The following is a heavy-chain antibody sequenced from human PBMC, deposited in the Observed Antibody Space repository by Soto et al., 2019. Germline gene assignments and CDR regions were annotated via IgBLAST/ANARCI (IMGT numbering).Heavy chain of an antibody. CDR2: INHSGST. V-gene: IGHV4-34*01. D-gene: IGHD3-10*01. Sequence: KPSETLSLTCAVYGGSFSGYYWSWIRQPPGKGLEWIGEINHSGSTNYNPSLKSRVTISVDTSKNQFSLKLSSVTAADTAVYYCARRSYGSGIDYWGQGTLVTVSS. CDR1: GGSFSGYY. J-gene: IGHJ4*02. CDR3: ARRSYGSGIDY.